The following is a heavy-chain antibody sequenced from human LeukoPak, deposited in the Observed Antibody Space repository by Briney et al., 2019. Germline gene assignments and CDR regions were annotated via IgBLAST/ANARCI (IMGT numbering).Heavy chain of an antibody. D-gene: IGHD2-21*01. Sequence: PGGSLRLSCAASGFTFSSYGMHWVRQAPGKGLEWVAFIRYDGSNKYYADSVKGRFTISRDNSKNTLYLQMNSLRAEDTAVYYCAKDLSYVLVAYCGGDCYNFDYWGQGTLVTVSS. CDR2: IRYDGSNK. J-gene: IGHJ4*02. CDR1: GFTFSSYG. CDR3: AKDLSYVLVAYCGGDCYNFDY. V-gene: IGHV3-30*02.